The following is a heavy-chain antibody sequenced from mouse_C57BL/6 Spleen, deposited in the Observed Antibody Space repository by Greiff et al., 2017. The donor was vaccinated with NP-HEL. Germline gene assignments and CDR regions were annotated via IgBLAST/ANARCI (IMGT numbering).Heavy chain of an antibody. Sequence: VKLSCKASGYTFTSYWMHWVKQRPGQGLEWIGYINPSSGYTKYNQKFKDKATLTADKSSSTAYMQLSSLTYEDSAVYYCARGPYGYDDGGYAMDYWGQGTSVTVSS. CDR1: GYTFTSYW. CDR3: ARGPYGYDDGGYAMDY. J-gene: IGHJ4*01. D-gene: IGHD2-2*01. V-gene: IGHV1-7*01. CDR2: INPSSGYT.